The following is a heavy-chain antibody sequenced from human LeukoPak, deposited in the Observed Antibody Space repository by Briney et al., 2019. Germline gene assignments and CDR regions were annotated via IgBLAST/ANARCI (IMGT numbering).Heavy chain of an antibody. D-gene: IGHD3-10*01. V-gene: IGHV3-20*04. Sequence: PGGSVRLSCAASGYTFEDYGMSWVRQPPGKGMEWVGGINWNGDMTESANPITGRFTFSRDNAKNSLILRMNSLRNDYTAVYYFVSVVSWGTSYYGSGSHKYYFDTWGQGVLVTVSS. CDR2: INWNGDMT. CDR3: VSVVSWGTSYYGSGSHKYYFDT. J-gene: IGHJ4*02. CDR1: GYTFEDYG.